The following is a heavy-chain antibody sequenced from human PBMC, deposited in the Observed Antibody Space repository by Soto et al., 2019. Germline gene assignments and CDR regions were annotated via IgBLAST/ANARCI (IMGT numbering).Heavy chain of an antibody. CDR2: FYYSGST. CDR1: GGSISSGPYS. V-gene: IGHV4-39*01. D-gene: IGHD1-1*01. J-gene: IGHJ4*02. Sequence: SETLSLTCTVSGGSISSGPYSWGWIRQPPGKGLEWIGTFYYSGSTYYNPSLESRVTISVDTSKNQFSLKVSSVTAADTAMYYCARWPQLEPRFDYWGQGTLVPVSS. CDR3: ARWPQLEPRFDY.